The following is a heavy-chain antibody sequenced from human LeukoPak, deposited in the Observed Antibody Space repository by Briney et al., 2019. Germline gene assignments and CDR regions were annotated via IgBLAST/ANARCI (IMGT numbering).Heavy chain of an antibody. Sequence: SETLSLTRTVSGGSISSSSYYWGWIRQPPGKGLEWIGSIYYSGSTYYNPSLKSRVTISVDTSKNQFSLKLSSVTAADTAVYYCGRSYGDSLYNWFDPWGQGTLVTVSS. CDR2: IYYSGST. J-gene: IGHJ5*02. V-gene: IGHV4-39*01. CDR1: GGSISSSSYY. CDR3: GRSYGDSLYNWFDP. D-gene: IGHD4-17*01.